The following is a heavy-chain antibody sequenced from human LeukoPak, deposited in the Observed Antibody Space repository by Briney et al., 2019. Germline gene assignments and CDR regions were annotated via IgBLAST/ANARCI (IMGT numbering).Heavy chain of an antibody. V-gene: IGHV3-48*01. J-gene: IGHJ6*02. D-gene: IGHD3-3*01. CDR1: GFTFSSYS. CDR3: ARDLSGWDYYYYYGMDV. Sequence: AGESLRLSCAASGFTFSSYSMTWVRQAPGKGLEWVSYISSSSSTIYYADSVKGRFTISRDNAKNSLYLQMNSLRAEDTAVYYCARDLSGWDYYYYYGMDVWGQGTTVTVS. CDR2: ISSSSSTI.